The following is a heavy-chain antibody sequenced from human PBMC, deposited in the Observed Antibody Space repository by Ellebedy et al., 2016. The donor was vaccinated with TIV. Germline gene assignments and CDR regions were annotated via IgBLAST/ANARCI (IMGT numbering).Heavy chain of an antibody. V-gene: IGHV3-74*01. CDR3: AKDDDLSLTIRFDT. J-gene: IGHJ5*02. Sequence: GESLKISCAASGFTFSNYWIHWVRQAPGKGLVWLSRINRDGSSANYADSVKGRFSISRDNSKNTLYLQLNSLRVEDTAIYYCAKDDDLSLTIRFDTWGQGTQVTVSS. CDR1: GFTFSNYW. D-gene: IGHD2/OR15-2a*01. CDR2: INRDGSSA.